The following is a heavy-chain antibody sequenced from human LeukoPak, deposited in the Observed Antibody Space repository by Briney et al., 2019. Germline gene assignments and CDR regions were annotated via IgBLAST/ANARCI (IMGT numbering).Heavy chain of an antibody. J-gene: IGHJ4*02. Sequence: TPSETLSLTCTVSGGSISSSSYYWGWIRQPPGKGLEWIGSIYYSGSTYYNPSLKSRVTISVDTSKNQFSLKLSSVTAADTAVYYCVRSKGAGSYLTYYFDYWGQGTLVTVSS. CDR2: IYYSGST. CDR3: VRSKGAGSYLTYYFDY. CDR1: GGSISSSSYY. V-gene: IGHV4-39*01. D-gene: IGHD3-10*01.